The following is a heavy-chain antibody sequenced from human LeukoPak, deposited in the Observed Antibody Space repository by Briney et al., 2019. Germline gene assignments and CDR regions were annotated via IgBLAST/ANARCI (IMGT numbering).Heavy chain of an antibody. CDR2: ISYSGTST. V-gene: IGHV3-23*01. Sequence: GGSLRLSCAASGFTFSSYAMSWVRQAPGKGLEWVSAISYSGTSTFYADSVKGRFTISRDNSKNTLYLQMNSLRAEDTAIYYCARDPRYCTGTSCYFCGQGTLVTASS. CDR1: GFTFSSYA. J-gene: IGHJ4*02. D-gene: IGHD2-2*01. CDR3: ARDPRYCTGTSCYF.